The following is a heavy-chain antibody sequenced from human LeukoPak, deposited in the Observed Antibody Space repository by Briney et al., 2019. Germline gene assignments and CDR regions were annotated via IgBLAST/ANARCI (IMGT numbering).Heavy chain of an antibody. Sequence: GGALRLSCAASGFTFSNYWMHWVRDAPGKGLMWVARIAGDGGSISYADSVKGRFTISRDNAKNTLYYCARGGFKYNYYDAMDVWGQGTTVTVSS. V-gene: IGHV3-74*01. D-gene: IGHD2-15*01. CDR1: GFTFSNYW. CDR3: V. CDR2: IAGDGGSI. J-gene: IGHJ6*02.